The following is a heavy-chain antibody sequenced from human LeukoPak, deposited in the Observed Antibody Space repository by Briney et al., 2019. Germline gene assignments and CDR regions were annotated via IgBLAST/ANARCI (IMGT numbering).Heavy chain of an antibody. CDR1: GFTFDDYA. CDR2: ISWNSGSI. V-gene: IGHV3-9*03. Sequence: GGSLRLSCAASGFTFDDYAMHWVRQAPGKGLEWVSGISWNSGSIGYADSVKGRFTISRDNAKNSLYLQMNSLRAEDMALYYCAKDIGMSLSLFDYWGQGTLVTVSS. J-gene: IGHJ4*02. CDR3: AKDIGMSLSLFDY. D-gene: IGHD1-14*01.